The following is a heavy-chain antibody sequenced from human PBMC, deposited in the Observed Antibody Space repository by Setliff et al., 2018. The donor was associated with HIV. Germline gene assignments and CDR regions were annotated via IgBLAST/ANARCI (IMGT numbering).Heavy chain of an antibody. CDR3: ARDRLHYYDSSVYYYGAPFDI. CDR1: GYTLTSYY. J-gene: IGHJ3*02. CDR2: INPSGVTT. D-gene: IGHD3-22*01. V-gene: IGHV1-46*01. Sequence: GASVKVSCKASGYTLTSYYMHWVRQGPGQGLEWMGMINPSGVTTNYAQKFQGRITMTRDTSTSTVYMELRSLRSEDTAVYYCARDRLHYYDSSVYYYGAPFDIWGQGTMVTVSS.